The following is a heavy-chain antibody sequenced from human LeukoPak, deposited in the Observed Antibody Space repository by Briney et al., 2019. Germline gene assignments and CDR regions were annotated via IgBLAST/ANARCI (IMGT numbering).Heavy chain of an antibody. D-gene: IGHD1-26*01. Sequence: SVKVSCKASGGTFSSYAISWVRQAPGQGLEWMGGIIPIFGTANYAQKFQGRVTITADKSTSTAYMELSSLRSEDTAVYYCARTEFIVGAVYYYYGMDVWGQGTTVTVSS. CDR3: ARTEFIVGAVYYYYGMDV. V-gene: IGHV1-69*06. J-gene: IGHJ6*02. CDR1: GGTFSSYA. CDR2: IIPIFGTA.